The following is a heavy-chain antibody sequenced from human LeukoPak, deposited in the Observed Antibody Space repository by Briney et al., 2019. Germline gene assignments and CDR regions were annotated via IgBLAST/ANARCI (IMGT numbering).Heavy chain of an antibody. D-gene: IGHD3-10*01. CDR2: IYYSGST. V-gene: IGHV4-39*01. J-gene: IGHJ4*02. CDR1: GGSISSSSYY. CDR3: ARQGWFGELLSPLDY. Sequence: PSETLSLTCTVSGGSISSSSYYWGGIRQPPGKGLEWIGSIYYSGSTYYNPSLKSRVTISVDTSKNQFSLKLSSVTAADTAVYYCARQGWFGELLSPLDYWGQGTLVTVSS.